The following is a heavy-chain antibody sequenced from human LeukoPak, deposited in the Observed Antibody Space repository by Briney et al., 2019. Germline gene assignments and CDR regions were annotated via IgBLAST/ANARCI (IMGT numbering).Heavy chain of an antibody. CDR2: IYYSGST. V-gene: IGHV4-59*08. D-gene: IGHD6-19*01. CDR3: ARHAPSDSSGWYYFDY. Sequence: SGTLSPTCPVPGGSIISYYWSWFRQPPGQGLGWSGYIYYSGSTNYNPSLKSRVTISVDTSKNQFSLKLSSVTAADTAVYYCARHAPSDSSGWYYFDYWGQGTLVTVSS. CDR1: GGSIISYY. J-gene: IGHJ4*02.